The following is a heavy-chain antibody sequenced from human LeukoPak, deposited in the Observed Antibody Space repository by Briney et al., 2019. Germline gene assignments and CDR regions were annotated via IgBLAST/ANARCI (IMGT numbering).Heavy chain of an antibody. CDR2: VDYSGST. V-gene: IGHV4-31*03. J-gene: IGHJ5*02. Sequence: SETLSVTCTVSGGSLSSGGYYWTWIRQHPGKGLEWIGYVDYSGSTYYNPTLKSRVTISVDTSKNQFSLRLTSVTAADTAVYYCTRASSRATGYVTWFDPWGQGTLVTVSS. D-gene: IGHD3-16*01. CDR1: GGSLSSGGYY. CDR3: TRASSRATGYVTWFDP.